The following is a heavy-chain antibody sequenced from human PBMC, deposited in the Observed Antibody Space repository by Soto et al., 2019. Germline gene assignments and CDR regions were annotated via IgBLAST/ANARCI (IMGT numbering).Heavy chain of an antibody. J-gene: IGHJ3*02. D-gene: IGHD3-22*01. CDR3: AGGSAYYYADAFDI. Sequence: EVQLVESGGGLVQPGGSLRLSCAASGFTFSSYEMNWVRQAPGKGLEWVSYISSSGSTIYYADSVKGRFTISRDNAKNSLYLQMNSLRAEDTAVYYCAGGSAYYYADAFDIWGQGTMVTVSS. CDR2: ISSSGSTI. V-gene: IGHV3-48*03. CDR1: GFTFSSYE.